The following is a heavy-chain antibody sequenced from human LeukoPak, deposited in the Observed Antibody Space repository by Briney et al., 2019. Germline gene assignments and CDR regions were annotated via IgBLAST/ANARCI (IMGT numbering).Heavy chain of an antibody. J-gene: IGHJ6*02. CDR2: IYHSGST. CDR3: ARSLVVPAAMQGNYYYYGMDV. D-gene: IGHD2-2*01. Sequence: SGTLSLTCAVSGGSISSSNWWSWVRQPPGKGLEWIGEIYHSGSTNYNPSLKSRVTISVDKSKNQFSLKLSSVTAADTAVYYCARSLVVPAAMQGNYYYYGMDVWGQGTTVTVSS. CDR1: GGSISSSNW. V-gene: IGHV4-4*02.